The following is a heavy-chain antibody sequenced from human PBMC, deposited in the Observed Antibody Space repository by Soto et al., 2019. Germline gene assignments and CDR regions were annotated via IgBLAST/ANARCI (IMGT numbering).Heavy chain of an antibody. CDR1: GFTFNDYW. Sequence: EVQLVESGGGLVQPGGSLRLSCAAPGFTFNDYWMSWVRQAPGKGLEWVANIKQDGSEKYYVDSVKGRFTISRDNAKNSLYLQMISLRAEDTAVYYCATDYLGNWGQGTLVTVSS. J-gene: IGHJ4*02. V-gene: IGHV3-7*01. CDR3: ATDYLGN. D-gene: IGHD1-26*01. CDR2: IKQDGSEK.